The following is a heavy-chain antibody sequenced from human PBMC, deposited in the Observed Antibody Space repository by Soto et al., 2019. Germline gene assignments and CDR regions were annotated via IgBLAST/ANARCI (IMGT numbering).Heavy chain of an antibody. CDR2: ISGVRDYI. D-gene: IGHD3-10*01. Sequence: PGGSLRLSCAASGFTFSYYPLHWVRRAPGKGLEWVSSISGVRDYIRYADSVKGRFAISRDNAKTSLYLQMNSLTAEDTDVYYCAREGVHNYTEYYFDYWGKGTLVTVSS. CDR3: AREGVHNYTEYYFDY. J-gene: IGHJ4*02. V-gene: IGHV3-21*06. CDR1: GFTFSYYP.